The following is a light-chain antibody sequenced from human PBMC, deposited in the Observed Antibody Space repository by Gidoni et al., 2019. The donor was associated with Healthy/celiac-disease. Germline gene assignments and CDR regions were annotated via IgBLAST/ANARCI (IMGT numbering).Light chain of an antibody. J-gene: IGKJ1*01. CDR2: GAS. CDR1: QSVSSN. CDR3: QQYNNWPPWT. Sequence: EIVLTPSPATLSVSPGERATLSCRASQSVSSNLAWYQQNPGQAPRLLIYGASTRAIGIPARFSGSGSGTDFTLTISSLQSEDFAVYYCQQYNNWPPWTFXQXTKVEIK. V-gene: IGKV3-15*01.